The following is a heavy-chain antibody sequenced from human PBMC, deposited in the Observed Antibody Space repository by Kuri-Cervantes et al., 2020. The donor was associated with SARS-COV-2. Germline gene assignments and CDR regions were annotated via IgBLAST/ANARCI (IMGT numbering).Heavy chain of an antibody. CDR1: GYTFTGYY. D-gene: IGHD2-2*01. Sequence: ASVKVSCKASGYTFTGYYMHWVRQAPGQGLEWMGWINPNSGGTNYAQKFQGRVTMTRDTSISTAYMELSRLRSDDTAVYYCARSAGYCSSTSCPGGAGWLALYNWFDPWGQVTLVTVSS. CDR2: INPNSGGT. CDR3: ARSAGYCSSTSCPGGAGWLALYNWFDP. V-gene: IGHV1-2*02. J-gene: IGHJ5*02.